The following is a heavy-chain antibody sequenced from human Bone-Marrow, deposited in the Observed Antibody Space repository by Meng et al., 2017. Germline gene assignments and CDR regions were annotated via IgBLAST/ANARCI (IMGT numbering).Heavy chain of an antibody. V-gene: IGHV3-23*01. CDR1: GFTFSNYA. Sequence: GGSLRLSCAASGFTFSNYAMSWVRQVPGKGLEWVSAISGSGDSTYYADSVRGRFTISRDNSGNTVFLQMSSLRAEDTAVYYCARIPHPTYYFDYWGQGALVTVSS. D-gene: IGHD2-2*02. CDR3: ARIPHPTYYFDY. CDR2: ISGSGDST. J-gene: IGHJ4*02.